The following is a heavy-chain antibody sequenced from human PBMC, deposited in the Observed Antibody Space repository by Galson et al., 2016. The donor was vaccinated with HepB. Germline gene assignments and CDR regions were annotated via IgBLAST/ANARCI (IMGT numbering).Heavy chain of an antibody. CDR2: LWYDESKE. J-gene: IGHJ4*02. V-gene: IGHV3-33*08. CDR3: ARDFNWLFDS. Sequence: SLRLSCAASGFSFSNFAMSWVRQAPGKGLEWVAVLWYDESKEFYADSVKGRFTISRDTSKNTLYLQMNSLRAEDTAMYYCARDFNWLFDSWGQGTLVTVSS. CDR1: GFSFSNFA. D-gene: IGHD5-12*01.